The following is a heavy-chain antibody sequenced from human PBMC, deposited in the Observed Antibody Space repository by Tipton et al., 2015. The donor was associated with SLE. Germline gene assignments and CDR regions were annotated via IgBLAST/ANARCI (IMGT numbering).Heavy chain of an antibody. D-gene: IGHD2-2*02. CDR3: ARGKGGRRVPAAITYGGYFDY. V-gene: IGHV3-15*01. J-gene: IGHJ4*02. CDR1: GFTFSNAW. Sequence: SLRLSCAASGFTFSNAWMSWVRQAPGKGLEWVGRIKSKTDGGTTDYAAPVKGRFTISRDDSKNTLYLQMNSLRAEDTAVYYCARGKGGRRVPAAITYGGYFDYWGQGTLVTDSS. CDR2: IKSKTDGGTT.